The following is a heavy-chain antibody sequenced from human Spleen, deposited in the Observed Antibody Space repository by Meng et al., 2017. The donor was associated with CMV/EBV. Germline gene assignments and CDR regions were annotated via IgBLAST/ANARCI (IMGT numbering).Heavy chain of an antibody. CDR2: IYDSGST. V-gene: IGHV4-31*03. D-gene: IGHD2-2*02. CDR1: GGSVSGGGHY. CDR3: ARYQLLYSNYFDY. J-gene: IGHJ4*02. Sequence: LRLSCTVSGGSVSGGGHYWSWIRQHPGKGLEWIGYIYDSGSTDYNPSLKSRVIISLDTSKNQFFLKLSSVTAADTAVYYCARYQLLYSNYFDYWGQGTLVTVSS.